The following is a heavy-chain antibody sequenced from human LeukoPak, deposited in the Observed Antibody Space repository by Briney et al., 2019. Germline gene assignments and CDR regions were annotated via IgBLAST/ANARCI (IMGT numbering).Heavy chain of an antibody. V-gene: IGHV3-23*01. J-gene: IGHJ6*03. CDR2: ISGSGDTA. Sequence: GGSLRLSCAGSGFRFSGYAMSWVRQAPGKGLDWVSTISGSGDTAYYADSVKGRFAISRDNAKNTLDLQMNSLTAEDTAVYYCAKGSAYYDFYYMVVCGKGTTVTVSS. CDR3: AKGSAYYDFYYMVV. CDR1: GFRFSGYA.